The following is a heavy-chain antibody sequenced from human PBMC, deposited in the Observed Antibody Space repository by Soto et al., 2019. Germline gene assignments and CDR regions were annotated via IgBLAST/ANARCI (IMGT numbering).Heavy chain of an antibody. CDR2: VSSSGTT. D-gene: IGHD6-19*01. CDR1: GVSVTSGTYS. Sequence: PSETLSLTCTVSGVSVTSGTYSWTWIWQPPGKELECIGYVSSSGTTNYNPSLRSRVGISLDTSKNQFSLKLNSVTAADTAVYYCARGRYSSGWYDSWGQGTLGTVSS. CDR3: ARGRYSSGWYDS. V-gene: IGHV4-61*01. J-gene: IGHJ5*01.